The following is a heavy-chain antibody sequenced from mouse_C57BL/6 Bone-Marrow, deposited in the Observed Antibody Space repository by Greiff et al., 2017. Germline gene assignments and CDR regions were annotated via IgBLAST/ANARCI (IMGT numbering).Heavy chain of an antibody. V-gene: IGHV1-55*01. CDR1: GYTFTSYW. Sequence: VLLQQPGAGLVQPGASVNMSCTASGYTFTSYWITWVQQRPGQGLEWIGDIYPGSGGTNSNENVKGKATLTVDTSSSTAYMQLSSLKAEDTAVYYCAIITTVVATDDWGKGTTLTVSS. CDR2: IYPGSGGT. D-gene: IGHD1-1*01. J-gene: IGHJ2*01. CDR3: AIITTVVATDD.